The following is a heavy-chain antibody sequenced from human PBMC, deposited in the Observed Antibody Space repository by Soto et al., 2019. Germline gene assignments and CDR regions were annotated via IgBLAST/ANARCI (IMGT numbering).Heavy chain of an antibody. CDR3: AKDRRYDFWSGYFGPGGPS. CDR1: GFTFSSYA. Sequence: GGSLRLSCAASGFTFSSYAMSWVRQAPGKGLEWVSAISGSGGSTYYADSVKGRFTISRDNSKNTLYLQMNSLRAEDTAVYYCAKDRRYDFWSGYFGPGGPSWGQGTLVTVSS. D-gene: IGHD3-3*01. CDR2: ISGSGGST. V-gene: IGHV3-23*01. J-gene: IGHJ4*02.